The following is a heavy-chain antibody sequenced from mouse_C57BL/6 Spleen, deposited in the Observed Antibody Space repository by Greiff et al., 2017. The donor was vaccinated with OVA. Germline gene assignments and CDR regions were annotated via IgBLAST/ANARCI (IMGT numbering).Heavy chain of an antibody. CDR2: ISGGGGNT. Sequence: EVQRVESGGGLVKPGGSLKLSCAASGFTFSSYTMSWVRQTPEKRLEWVATISGGGGNTYYPDSVKGRFTISRDNAKNTLYLQMSSLRSEDTALYYCARGDDGYPYWGQGTLVTVSA. CDR1: GFTFSSYT. J-gene: IGHJ3*01. CDR3: ARGDDGYPY. V-gene: IGHV5-9*01. D-gene: IGHD2-3*01.